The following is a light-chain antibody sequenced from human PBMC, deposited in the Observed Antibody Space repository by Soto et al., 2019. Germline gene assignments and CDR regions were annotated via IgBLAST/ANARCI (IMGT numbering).Light chain of an antibody. CDR2: GNN. Sequence: VLTQPPSVSAAPGQKVTISCSGSSSNIGNNYVSWYQQLPGTAPKLLIYGNNKRPSGIPDRFSGSKSGTSATLGITGLQTGDEADYYCGTWDSSLSAAFGGGTK. J-gene: IGLJ2*01. CDR3: GTWDSSLSAA. CDR1: SSNIGNNY. V-gene: IGLV1-51*01.